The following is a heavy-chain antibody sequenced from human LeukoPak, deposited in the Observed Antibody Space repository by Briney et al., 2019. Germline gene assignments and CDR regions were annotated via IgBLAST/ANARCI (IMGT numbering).Heavy chain of an antibody. V-gene: IGHV4-34*01. Sequence: PSETLSLTCAVYGGSFSGYYWSWIRQPPGKGLEWIGEINHSGSTNYNPSLKSRVTISVDTSKNQFSLKLSSVTAADTAVYYCAIGPMRPTVTTPFDYWGQGTLVTVSS. J-gene: IGHJ4*02. CDR2: INHSGST. D-gene: IGHD4-17*01. CDR3: AIGPMRPTVTTPFDY. CDR1: GGSFSGYY.